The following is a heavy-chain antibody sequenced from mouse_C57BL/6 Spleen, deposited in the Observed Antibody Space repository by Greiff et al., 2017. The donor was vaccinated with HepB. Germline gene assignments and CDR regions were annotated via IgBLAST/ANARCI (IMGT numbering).Heavy chain of an antibody. J-gene: IGHJ4*01. CDR2: IYPGNSDT. D-gene: IGHD1-1*02. CDR1: GYTFTSYW. V-gene: IGHV1-5*01. Sequence: EVQLQESGTVLARPGASVKMSCKTSGYTFTSYWMHWVKQRPGQGLEWIGAIYPGNSDTSYNQKFKGKAKLTAVTSASTAYMELSSLTNEDSAVYYCTRGGSDTPSYYYAMDYWGQGTSVTVSS. CDR3: TRGGSDTPSYYYAMDY.